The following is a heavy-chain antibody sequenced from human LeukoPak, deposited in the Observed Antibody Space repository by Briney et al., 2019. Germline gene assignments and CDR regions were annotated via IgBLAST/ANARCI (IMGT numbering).Heavy chain of an antibody. CDR3: ARTSSAKLGYFDY. V-gene: IGHV3-11*04. CDR2: ITNGGSTI. D-gene: IGHD1-26*01. CDR1: GFTFSDYN. Sequence: GGSLRLSCAASGFTFSDYNMNWVRQAPGKGLERVSYITNGGSTIHHADSVKGRFTISRDNAKKTLYLQMNSLRAEDTAVYYCARTSSAKLGYFDYWGQGTLVTVSS. J-gene: IGHJ4*02.